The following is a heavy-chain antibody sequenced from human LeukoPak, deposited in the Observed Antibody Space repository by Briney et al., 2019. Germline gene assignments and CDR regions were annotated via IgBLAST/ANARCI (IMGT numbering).Heavy chain of an antibody. CDR2: ISSSSSYI. V-gene: IGHV3-21*01. J-gene: IGHJ4*02. D-gene: IGHD3-22*01. CDR3: ARVPLYDRSGYYFDY. CDR1: GFTFSIYS. Sequence: GGSLRLSCAASGFTFSIYSMNWVRQAPGKELEWVSSISSSSSYIYYADSVKGRFTISRDNPKNSLYLQVNSLRDEDTAVYYCARVPLYDRSGYYFDYWGLGTLVTVSS.